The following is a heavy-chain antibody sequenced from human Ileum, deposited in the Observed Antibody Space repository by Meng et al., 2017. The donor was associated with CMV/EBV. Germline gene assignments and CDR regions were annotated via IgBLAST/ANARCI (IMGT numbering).Heavy chain of an antibody. J-gene: IGHJ4*02. CDR2: ISSSSAHI. CDR1: GFIFSTYT. D-gene: IGHD5-18*01. V-gene: IGHV3-21*01. CDR3: GRTRGYSYGFDY. Sequence: GGSLRLSCAASGFIFSTYTIHWVRQAPGKGLEWVSSISSSSAHIYYADPLEGRLTISRDNEKNSLYLQMNSLRAEDTAVYYCGRTRGYSYGFDYWGQGTLVTVSS.